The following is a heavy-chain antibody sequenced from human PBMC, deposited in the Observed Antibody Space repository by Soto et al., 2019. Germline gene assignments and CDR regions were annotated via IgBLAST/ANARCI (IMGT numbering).Heavy chain of an antibody. Sequence: GGSLRLSXAASGFTFSNAWMSWVRRAPGKGLEWVGRIRSKTDGGTTDYAAPVKGRFTISRDDSKNTLYLQMNSLKTEDTAVYYCATTSYCSGASCFAADYYYYAMDVWGQGTTVTVSS. CDR2: IRSKTDGGTT. J-gene: IGHJ6*02. V-gene: IGHV3-15*01. D-gene: IGHD2-15*01. CDR1: GFTFSNAW. CDR3: ATTSYCSGASCFAADYYYYAMDV.